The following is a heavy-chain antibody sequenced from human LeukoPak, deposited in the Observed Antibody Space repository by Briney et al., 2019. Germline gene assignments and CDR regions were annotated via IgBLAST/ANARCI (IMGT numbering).Heavy chain of an antibody. CDR1: GGSISSSSYY. CDR3: ARLPRIAAAGILLIGYMDV. D-gene: IGHD6-13*01. V-gene: IGHV4-39*01. CDR2: IYYSGST. Sequence: PSETLSLTCTVSGGSISSSSYYWGWIRQPPGKGLEWIGSIYYSGSTYYNPSLKSRVTISVDTSKNQFSLKLSSVTAADTAVYYCARLPRIAAAGILLIGYMDVWGKGTTVTISS. J-gene: IGHJ6*03.